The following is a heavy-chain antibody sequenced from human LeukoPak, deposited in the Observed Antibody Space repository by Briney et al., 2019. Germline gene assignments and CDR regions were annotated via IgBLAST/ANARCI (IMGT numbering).Heavy chain of an antibody. CDR2: FDPEEGKT. Sequence: ASVKVSCKVSGYTLTELSMHRVRQAPGKGLEWMGGFDPEEGKTIYAQQFQGRVTMTEDTSTGTAYMELSSLRSEDTAVYYCATDDPDYYGSGIHDAFDIWGQGTMVTVSS. CDR3: ATDDPDYYGSGIHDAFDI. J-gene: IGHJ3*02. CDR1: GYTLTELS. V-gene: IGHV1-24*01. D-gene: IGHD3-10*01.